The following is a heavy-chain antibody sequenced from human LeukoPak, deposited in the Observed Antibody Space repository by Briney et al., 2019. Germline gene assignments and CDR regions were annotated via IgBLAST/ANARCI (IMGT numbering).Heavy chain of an antibody. Sequence: SEALSLTCAVSGGSISNTYYYWGWIRQPPGKGLEWIGSIYYSGSTYYNPSLKSRVTISVDTSKNQFSLKLSSVTAADTAVYYCARGRYGCLPFDYWGQGTLVTVSS. CDR2: IYYSGST. CDR3: ARGRYGCLPFDY. V-gene: IGHV4-39*01. CDR1: GGSISNTYYY. J-gene: IGHJ4*02. D-gene: IGHD3-16*01.